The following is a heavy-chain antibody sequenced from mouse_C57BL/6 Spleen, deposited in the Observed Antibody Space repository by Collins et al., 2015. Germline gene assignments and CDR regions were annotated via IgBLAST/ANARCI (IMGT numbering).Heavy chain of an antibody. Sequence: EVQLQQSGAELVKPGASVKLSCTASGFNIKDTYMHWVKQRPEQGLEWIGRIDPANGNTKYDPKFQGKATITADTSSNTAYLQLSSLTSEDTAVYYCASGVATDYAMDYWGQGTSVTVSS. CDR3: ASGVATDYAMDY. J-gene: IGHJ4*01. V-gene: IGHV14-3*02. CDR2: IDPANGNT. D-gene: IGHD1-1*01. CDR1: GFNIKDTY.